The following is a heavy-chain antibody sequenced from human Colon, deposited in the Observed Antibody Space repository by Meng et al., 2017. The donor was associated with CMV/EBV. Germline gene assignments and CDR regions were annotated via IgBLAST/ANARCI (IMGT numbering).Heavy chain of an antibody. CDR2: ITWNNRTV. CDR3: ARDRVPAATNLRSDAFDI. Sequence: SLKISCAASGFTFDDHAMHWVRQTPGKGLEWVSGITWNNRTVGYADSVKGRFTISRDHAKNSLFLQMDSLRVEDTALYFCARDRVPAATNLRSDAFDIWGQGTLVTVSS. V-gene: IGHV3-9*01. J-gene: IGHJ3*02. D-gene: IGHD2-2*01. CDR1: GFTFDDHA.